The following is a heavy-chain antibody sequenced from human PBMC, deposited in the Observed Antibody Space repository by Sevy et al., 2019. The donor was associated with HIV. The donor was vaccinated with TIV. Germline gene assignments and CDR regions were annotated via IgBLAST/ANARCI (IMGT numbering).Heavy chain of an antibody. J-gene: IGHJ4*02. CDR1: GFTFSDYY. D-gene: IGHD3-3*01. CDR2: ISSSGSTI. CDR3: ARASDFWSGLNFDY. V-gene: IGHV3-11*01. Sequence: GGSLRLSCAASGFTFSDYYMSWIRQAPGKGLEWVSYISSSGSTIYYEDSVKGRFTISRDNAKNSLYLQMNSLRAEDTSVYYCARASDFWSGLNFDYWGQGTLVTVSS.